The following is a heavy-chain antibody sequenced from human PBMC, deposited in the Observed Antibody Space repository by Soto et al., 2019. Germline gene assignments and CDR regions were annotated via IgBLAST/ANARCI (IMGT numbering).Heavy chain of an antibody. V-gene: IGHV4-31*03. CDR3: ARMYSSGSGWFHP. D-gene: IGHD3-22*01. J-gene: IGHJ5*02. Sequence: PSETLSLTCSFSGYSITAGGYYLSWIRQHPGKGLEWIGSFYSSGSIIYNPSLKSRVSISGDTSRNQFSMTLTSVTAADTALYYCARMYSSGSGWFHPWGQGTLVTVS. CDR1: GYSITAGGYY. CDR2: FYSSGSI.